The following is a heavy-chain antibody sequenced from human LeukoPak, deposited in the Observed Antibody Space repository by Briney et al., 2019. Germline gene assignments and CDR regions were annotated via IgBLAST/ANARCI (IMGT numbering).Heavy chain of an antibody. CDR3: ATRPDYDILTGSKFDI. CDR1: GYSFTSYW. Sequence: GESLKISCRGSGYSFTSYWIGWVRQMPGKGLELMGIIYPGDSDTRYSPSFQGQVTISADKSISTAYLQWSSLKASDTAMYYCATRPDYDILTGSKFDIWGQGTMVTVSS. CDR2: IYPGDSDT. J-gene: IGHJ3*02. D-gene: IGHD3-9*01. V-gene: IGHV5-51*01.